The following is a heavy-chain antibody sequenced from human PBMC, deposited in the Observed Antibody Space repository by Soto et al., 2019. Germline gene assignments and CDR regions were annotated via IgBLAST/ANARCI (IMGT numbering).Heavy chain of an antibody. CDR1: GVTFDDYT. V-gene: IGHV3-43*01. D-gene: IGHD6-19*01. CDR2: ISWDGGST. Sequence: PGGSLRLSCAASGVTFDDYTMHWVRQAPGKGLEWVALISWDGGSTYYADPVKGRVTISRDNSKNSLYLQMNSLRTEDTALYYCAKDKFRYSSGWYGGGTDYWGQGTLVTV. J-gene: IGHJ4*02. CDR3: AKDKFRYSSGWYGGGTDY.